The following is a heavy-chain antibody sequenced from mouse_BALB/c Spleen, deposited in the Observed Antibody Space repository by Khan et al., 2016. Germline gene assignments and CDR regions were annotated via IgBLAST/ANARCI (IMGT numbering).Heavy chain of an antibody. J-gene: IGHJ2*01. Sequence: QIQLVQSGPDLKKPGETVKISCKASGYTFTDYSMHWVKQAPGMGLKWMGWINTETGAPIYADDFKGRFAFSLETYASTAFLQINNLKNEDTVTYFCARGNYGRLFDYWGQGTILTVSS. V-gene: IGHV9-2-1*01. CDR2: INTETGAP. CDR1: GYTFTDYS. CDR3: ARGNYGRLFDY. D-gene: IGHD1-1*01.